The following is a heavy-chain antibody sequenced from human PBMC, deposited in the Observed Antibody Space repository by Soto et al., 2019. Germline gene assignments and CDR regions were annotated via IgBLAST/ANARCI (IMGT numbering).Heavy chain of an antibody. D-gene: IGHD2-15*01. J-gene: IGHJ4*02. CDR2: VSIGGST. CDR3: ARRRGAGGHFDY. CDR1: GFTFSSYA. V-gene: IGHV3-23*01. Sequence: GSLRLSCAASGFTFSSYAMGWVRQGPGKGLEWVAVVSIGGSTHYADSVRGRFTISRDNSKNMLSLQMNSLTAEDTAVYFCARRRGAGGHFDYWGQGALVTVSS.